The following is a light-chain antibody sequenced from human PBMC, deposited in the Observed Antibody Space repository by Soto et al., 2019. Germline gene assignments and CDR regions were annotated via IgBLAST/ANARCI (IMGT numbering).Light chain of an antibody. V-gene: IGKV3-20*01. CDR2: GAS. CDR1: QTVSSSF. Sequence: EIVLTQSPGTLSLSPGERATLSCRASQTVSSSFVAWYQQTTGQPPRLLIYGASTRATGIPDRFNGSGSGTDFTLTVSRLEPEDFGVYYCQQFGSSIPHTFGQGTKLEIK. CDR3: QQFGSSIPHT. J-gene: IGKJ2*01.